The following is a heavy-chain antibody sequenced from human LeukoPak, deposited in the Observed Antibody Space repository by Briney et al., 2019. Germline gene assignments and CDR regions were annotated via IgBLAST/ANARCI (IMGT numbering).Heavy chain of an antibody. CDR1: GFTFSSYS. D-gene: IGHD3-9*01. CDR2: IIISSITI. Sequence: PGGSLSLSWAASGFTFSSYSMNWVRQAPGKGREGVSYIIISSITIYYADSVKGRFTISRDNAKNSLYLQMSSLRAEDTAVYYCARALRYFDWLSTSPEYNWFDPWGQGTLVTVSS. CDR3: ARALRYFDWLSTSPEYNWFDP. V-gene: IGHV3-48*01. J-gene: IGHJ5*02.